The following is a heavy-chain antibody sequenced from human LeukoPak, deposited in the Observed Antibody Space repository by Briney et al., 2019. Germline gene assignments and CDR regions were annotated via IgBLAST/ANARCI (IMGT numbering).Heavy chain of an antibody. D-gene: IGHD2-15*01. Sequence: SVKVSCTASGGTFSSYAISWVRQAPGQGLEWMGGIIPIFGTANYAQKFQGRVTITADESTSTAYMELSSLRSEDTAVYYCAREGYCSGGSCYSDYWGQGTLVTVSS. V-gene: IGHV1-69*13. CDR1: GGTFSSYA. J-gene: IGHJ4*02. CDR2: IIPIFGTA. CDR3: AREGYCSGGSCYSDY.